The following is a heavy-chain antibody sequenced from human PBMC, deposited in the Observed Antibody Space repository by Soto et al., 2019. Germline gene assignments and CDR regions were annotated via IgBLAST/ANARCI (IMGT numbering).Heavy chain of an antibody. Sequence: PGGSLRISCAASGCTFSNYVVSWVRQAPGKGPEWVSAISGSGGNTYYADSVGGRFTISRDNSKNTVYLQMNSLRVEDTALYYCARDYLIGITWYRYFDLWGRGTLVTVSS. V-gene: IGHV3-23*01. CDR3: ARDYLIGITWYRYFDL. J-gene: IGHJ2*01. D-gene: IGHD6-13*01. CDR2: ISGSGGNT. CDR1: GCTFSNYV.